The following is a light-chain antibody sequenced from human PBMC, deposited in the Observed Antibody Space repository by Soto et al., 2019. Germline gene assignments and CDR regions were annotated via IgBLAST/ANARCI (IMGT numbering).Light chain of an antibody. CDR1: QSISSW. Sequence: DIQMTQSPSTLSASVGDRVTITCRASQSISSWLAWYQQKPGKAPKLLIYKASSLGSGVPSRFSGSGSGTEFNLTISSLQPDDFATYYCQQYNSYSWTFGQGTKVEIK. J-gene: IGKJ1*01. CDR2: KAS. CDR3: QQYNSYSWT. V-gene: IGKV1-5*03.